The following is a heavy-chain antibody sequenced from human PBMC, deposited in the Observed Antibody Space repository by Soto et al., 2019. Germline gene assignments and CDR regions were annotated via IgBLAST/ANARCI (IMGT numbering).Heavy chain of an antibody. V-gene: IGHV4-4*02. CDR3: ARDKITGLFDY. Sequence: SETLSLTCAVYGGSFSSTFWWTWVRQPPGKGLEWIGEIYHSGSTNYNPSLKSRVTISVDTSKNQFSLKLSSVTAADTAVYYCARDKITGLFDYWGQGTLVTVSS. CDR1: GGSFSSTFW. D-gene: IGHD2-8*02. CDR2: IYHSGST. J-gene: IGHJ4*02.